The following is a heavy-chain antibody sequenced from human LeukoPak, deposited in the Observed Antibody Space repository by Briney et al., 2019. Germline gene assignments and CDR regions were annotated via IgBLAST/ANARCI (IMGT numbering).Heavy chain of an antibody. CDR1: GYTFTDYY. CDR2: INPSGGGT. Sequence: ASVKVSCKASGYTFTDYYMHWVRQAPGQGLEWMGIINPSGGGTNYAQRFQGRVTMTRDTSTNTIYMELSSLRSEDTAVYYCARDIFGSGVNFFDYWGQGTLVTVSS. D-gene: IGHD3-10*01. J-gene: IGHJ4*02. CDR3: ARDIFGSGVNFFDY. V-gene: IGHV1-46*01.